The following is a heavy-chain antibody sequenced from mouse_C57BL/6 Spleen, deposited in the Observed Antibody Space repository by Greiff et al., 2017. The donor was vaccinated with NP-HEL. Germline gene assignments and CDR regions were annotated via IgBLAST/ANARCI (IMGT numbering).Heavy chain of an antibody. CDR1: GYTFTSYW. Sequence: VQLQQSGTELVKPGASVKLSCKASGYTFTSYWMHWVKQRPGQGLEWIGNINPSNGGTNYNEKFKSKATLTVDKSSSTAYMQLSSLTSEDSAVYYCARAPLYDGSSPWFAYWGQGTLVTVSA. J-gene: IGHJ3*01. D-gene: IGHD1-1*01. CDR3: ARAPLYDGSSPWFAY. CDR2: INPSNGGT. V-gene: IGHV1-53*01.